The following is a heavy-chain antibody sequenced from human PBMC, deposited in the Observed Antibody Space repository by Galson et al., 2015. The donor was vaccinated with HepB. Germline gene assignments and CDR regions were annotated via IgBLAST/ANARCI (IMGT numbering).Heavy chain of an antibody. V-gene: IGHV1-2*02. CDR1: GYTFTGYY. Sequence: SVKVSCKASGYTFTGYYMHWVRQAPGQGLEWMGWINPNSGGTNYAQKFQGRVTMTRDTSISTAYMELSRLGSDDTAVYYCARDIKTYYDFWSGSSPFDIWGQGTMVTVSS. D-gene: IGHD3-3*01. J-gene: IGHJ3*02. CDR3: ARDIKTYYDFWSGSSPFDI. CDR2: INPNSGGT.